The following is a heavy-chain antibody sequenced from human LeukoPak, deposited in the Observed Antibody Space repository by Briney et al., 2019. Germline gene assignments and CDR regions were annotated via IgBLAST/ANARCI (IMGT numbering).Heavy chain of an antibody. CDR1: GFTFSSYE. V-gene: IGHV3-30*18. J-gene: IGHJ6*02. CDR3: AKDSSTSNYYYGLDV. Sequence: GGSLRLSCAASGFTFSSYEMNWVRQAPGKGLEWVSYISYDGVNEYYADSVKGRFTISRDNSKNTLYLQMNSLRGDDTGMYFCAKDSSTSNYYYGLDVWGQGTTVTVSS. D-gene: IGHD6-13*01. CDR2: ISYDGVNE.